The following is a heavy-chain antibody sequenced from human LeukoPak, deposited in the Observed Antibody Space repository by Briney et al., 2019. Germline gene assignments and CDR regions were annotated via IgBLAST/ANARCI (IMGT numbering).Heavy chain of an antibody. J-gene: IGHJ4*02. CDR3: ARDHEYCSSTSCSDY. Sequence: PSETLSLTCTVSGYSISSGYYWGWIRQPPGKGLEWIGSIYHSGSTYYNPSLKSRVTISVDTSKNQFSLKLSSVTAADTAVCYCARDHEYCSSTSCSDYWGQGTLVTVSS. D-gene: IGHD2-2*01. CDR2: IYHSGST. CDR1: GYSISSGYY. V-gene: IGHV4-38-2*02.